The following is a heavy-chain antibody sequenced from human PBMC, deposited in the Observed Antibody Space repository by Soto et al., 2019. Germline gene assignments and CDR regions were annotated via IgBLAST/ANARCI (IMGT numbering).Heavy chain of an antibody. CDR2: INHSGST. V-gene: IGHV4-34*01. CDR1: GGSFSGYY. J-gene: IGHJ5*02. D-gene: IGHD3-10*01. CDR3: ARAMYYYGSGSYYNYRRYWFDP. Sequence: SETLSLTCAVYGGSFSGYYWSWIRQPPGKVLDWIGEINHSGSTNYNPSLKSRVTISVDTSKNQFSLKLSSVTAADTAVYYCARAMYYYGSGSYYNYRRYWFDPWGQGTLVTVSS.